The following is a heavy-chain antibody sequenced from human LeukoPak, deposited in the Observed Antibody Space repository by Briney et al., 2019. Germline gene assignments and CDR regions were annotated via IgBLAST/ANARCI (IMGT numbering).Heavy chain of an antibody. CDR2: TYYRAKWYN. CDR3: AGGYYNSSGHQFDC. Sequence: QTLSLTSAISRDSASSDSAAWTWVRQSPSRGLECLGRTYYRAKWYNDYAVSVKSRITINPDTSKNQFSLQLNSVTPEDTAVYYCAGGYYNSSGHQFDCWGQGTMVTVSS. D-gene: IGHD3-22*01. J-gene: IGHJ4*02. CDR1: RDSASSDSAA. V-gene: IGHV6-1*01.